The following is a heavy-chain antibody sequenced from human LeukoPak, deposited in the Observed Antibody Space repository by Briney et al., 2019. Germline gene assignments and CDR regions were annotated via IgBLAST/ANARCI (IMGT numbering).Heavy chain of an antibody. CDR3: AKVIARGYDSRHYYYGMDV. D-gene: IGHD5-12*01. Sequence: PGGSLRLSCAASGFTFSSYAMSWVRQAPGKGLEWVSAISGSGGSTYYADSVKGRFTISRDNSKNTLYLQMNSLRAEDTAVYYCAKVIARGYDSRHYYYGMDVWGQGTTVTVSS. J-gene: IGHJ6*02. V-gene: IGHV3-23*01. CDR1: GFTFSSYA. CDR2: ISGSGGST.